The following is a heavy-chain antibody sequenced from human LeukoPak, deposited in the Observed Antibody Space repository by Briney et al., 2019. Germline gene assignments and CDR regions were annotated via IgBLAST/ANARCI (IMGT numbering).Heavy chain of an antibody. CDR1: GYSISSGYY. V-gene: IGHV4-38-2*02. J-gene: IGHJ4*02. CDR3: AVEYSSFDY. CDR2: IYHSGST. D-gene: IGHD2-21*01. Sequence: PSETLSLTCTVSGYSISSGYYWGWIRQPPGKGLEWIGSIYHSGSTYYNPSLKSRVTISVDTSKNQFSLKLSSVTAADTAVYYCAVEYSSFDYWGQGTLVTVSS.